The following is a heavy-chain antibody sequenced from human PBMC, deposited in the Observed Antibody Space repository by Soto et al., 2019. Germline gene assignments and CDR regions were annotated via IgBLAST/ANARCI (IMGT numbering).Heavy chain of an antibody. V-gene: IGHV4-59*08. CDR1: GCSISSYY. Sequence: SETLSLTCTVSGCSISSYYWSWIRQPPGKGLEWIGYIYYSGSTNYNPSLKSRVTISVDTSKNQFSLKLSSVTAADTAVYYCARARSSGYSRGRLPKLFDYWGQGTLVIVSS. D-gene: IGHD3-22*01. CDR2: IYYSGST. CDR3: ARARSSGYSRGRLPKLFDY. J-gene: IGHJ4*02.